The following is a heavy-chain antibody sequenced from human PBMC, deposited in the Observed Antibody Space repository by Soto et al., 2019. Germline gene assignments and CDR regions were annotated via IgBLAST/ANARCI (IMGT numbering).Heavy chain of an antibody. J-gene: IGHJ3*02. V-gene: IGHV4-39*01. D-gene: IGHD4-17*01. Sequence: SETLSLTCTVSGGSISSSSYYWGWIRQPPGKGLEWIGSIYYSGSTYYNPSLKSRVTISVDTSKNQFSLKLSSVTAADTAVYYCARHLTVTTKRAFDIWGQGTMVTVSS. CDR3: ARHLTVTTKRAFDI. CDR2: IYYSGST. CDR1: GGSISSSSYY.